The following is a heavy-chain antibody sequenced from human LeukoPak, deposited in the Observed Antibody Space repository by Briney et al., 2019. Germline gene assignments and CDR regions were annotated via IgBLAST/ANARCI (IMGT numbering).Heavy chain of an antibody. V-gene: IGHV4-30-2*03. D-gene: IGHD5-24*01. J-gene: IGHJ4*02. CDR1: GGSISSGGYA. Sequence: SQTLSLTCAVSGGSISSGGYAWSWIRQPPGKGLEWIGSIYYSGSTYYNPSLKSRVTISVDTSKNQFSLKLSSVTAADTAVYYCARDLDGYNSFDYWGQGTLVTVSS. CDR2: IYYSGST. CDR3: ARDLDGYNSFDY.